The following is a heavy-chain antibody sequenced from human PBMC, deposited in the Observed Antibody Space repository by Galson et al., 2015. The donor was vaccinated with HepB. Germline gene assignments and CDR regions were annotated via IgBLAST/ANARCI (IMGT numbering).Heavy chain of an antibody. D-gene: IGHD3-3*01. Sequence: SVKVSCKASGYNFSSHDINWVRQAPGQGLEWMGWMNPKSGDAAYAQQFQGRVTMTRNTAISTAYMELSSLASDDTAVYYCARVSYYDFWSGSQYYFDNWGQGTLVTVSS. CDR3: ARVSYYDFWSGSQYYFDN. J-gene: IGHJ4*02. CDR1: GYNFSSHD. V-gene: IGHV1-8*01. CDR2: MNPKSGDA.